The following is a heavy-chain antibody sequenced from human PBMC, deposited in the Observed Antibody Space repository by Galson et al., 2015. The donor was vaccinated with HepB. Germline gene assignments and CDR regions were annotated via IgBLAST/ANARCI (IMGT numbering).Heavy chain of an antibody. J-gene: IGHJ6*02. Sequence: SLRLSCAASGFTFSSYGMHWVRQAPGKGLEWVAVISYDGSNKYYADSVKGRLTISRDNSKNTLYLQMNSLRAEDTAVYYCAKVFIRGGSSGWYDYYYGMDVWGQGTTVTVSS. CDR3: AKVFIRGGSSGWYDYYYGMDV. CDR2: ISYDGSNK. V-gene: IGHV3-30*18. D-gene: IGHD6-19*01. CDR1: GFTFSSYG.